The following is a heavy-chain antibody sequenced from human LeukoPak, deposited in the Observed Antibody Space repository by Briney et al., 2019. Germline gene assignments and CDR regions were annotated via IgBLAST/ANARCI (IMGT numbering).Heavy chain of an antibody. CDR1: GGSFSGYY. CDR2: INHSGST. Sequence: SETLSLTCAVYGGSFSGYYWSWIRQPPGKGLEWIGEINHSGSTNYNPSLKSRVTISVDTSKNQFSLKLSSVTAADTAVYYCARHQPDSSSHYFDYWGQGTLVTVSS. J-gene: IGHJ4*02. CDR3: ARHQPDSSSHYFDY. V-gene: IGHV4-34*01. D-gene: IGHD6-13*01.